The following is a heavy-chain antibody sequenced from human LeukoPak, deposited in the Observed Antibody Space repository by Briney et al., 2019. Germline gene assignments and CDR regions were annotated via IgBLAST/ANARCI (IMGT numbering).Heavy chain of an antibody. Sequence: GASVKVSCKAFGYTFTSYGISWVRQAPGQGLELMGWISAYNGNTNYAQKLQGRVTMTTDTSTSTAYMELRSLRSDDMAVYYCARVYYDFWSGYEYDAFDLWGQGTMVTVFS. D-gene: IGHD3-3*01. V-gene: IGHV1-18*03. CDR2: ISAYNGNT. J-gene: IGHJ3*01. CDR3: ARVYYDFWSGYEYDAFDL. CDR1: GYTFTSYG.